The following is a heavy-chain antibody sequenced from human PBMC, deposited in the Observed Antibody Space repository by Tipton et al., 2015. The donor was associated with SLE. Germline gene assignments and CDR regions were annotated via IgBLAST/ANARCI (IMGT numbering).Heavy chain of an antibody. D-gene: IGHD7-27*01. V-gene: IGHV4-39*07. CDR3: ARGPEELGIPPLFDY. CDR2: IYYSGST. J-gene: IGHJ4*02. CDR1: GGSISSSSYY. Sequence: TLSLTCTVSGGSISSSSYYWGWIRQPPGKGLEWIGSIYYSGSTYYNPSLKSRVTISVDTSKNQFSLKLSSVTAADTAVYYCARGPEELGIPPLFDYWGQGTLVTVSS.